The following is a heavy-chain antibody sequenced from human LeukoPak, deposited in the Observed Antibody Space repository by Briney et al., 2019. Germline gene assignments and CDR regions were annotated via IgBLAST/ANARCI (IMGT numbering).Heavy chain of an antibody. CDR2: IWYDGSNK. Sequence: PGRSLRLSCAASGFTFSSYGMHWVRQAPGRGLEWVAVIWYDGSNKYYADSVKGRFTISRDNSKNTLYLQMNSLRAEDTAVHYCAKELGSGWSLLGLDYWGQGTLVTVSS. V-gene: IGHV3-33*06. CDR3: AKELGSGWSLLGLDY. CDR1: GFTFSSYG. J-gene: IGHJ4*02. D-gene: IGHD6-19*01.